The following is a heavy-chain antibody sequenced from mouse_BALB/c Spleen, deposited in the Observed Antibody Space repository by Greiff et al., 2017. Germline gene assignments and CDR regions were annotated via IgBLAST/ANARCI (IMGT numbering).Heavy chain of an antibody. CDR1: GYSFTSYW. CDR2: IDPSDSET. Sequence: QVQLQQSGPELVKPGASVKISCKASGYSFTSYWMHWVKQRPGQGLEWIGMIDPSDSETRLNQKFKDKATLTVDKSSSTAYMQLSSPTSEDSAVYYCAREGMITDFDYWGQGTTLTVSS. CDR3: AREGMITDFDY. D-gene: IGHD2-4*01. J-gene: IGHJ2*01. V-gene: IGHV1S126*01.